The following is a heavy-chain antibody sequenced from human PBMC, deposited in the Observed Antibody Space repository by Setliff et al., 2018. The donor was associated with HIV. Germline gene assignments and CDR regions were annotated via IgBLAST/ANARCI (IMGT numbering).Heavy chain of an antibody. D-gene: IGHD1-26*01. CDR2: IRPADSDT. Sequence: GESLKISCKASGYNFTTNWVGWVRQMPGKGLEWMGIIRPADSDTRVSPSFQGQVTLSADKSINTTYLQWSSLKASDTAMYYCATLVGTNGVVWFDPWGQGTLVTVSS. CDR1: GYNFTTNW. V-gene: IGHV5-51*01. CDR3: ATLVGTNGVVWFDP. J-gene: IGHJ5*01.